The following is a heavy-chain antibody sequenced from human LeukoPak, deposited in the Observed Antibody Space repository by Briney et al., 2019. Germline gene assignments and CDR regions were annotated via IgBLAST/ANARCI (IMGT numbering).Heavy chain of an antibody. D-gene: IGHD3-3*01. V-gene: IGHV4-59*08. CDR3: ARHQRVTIFGVVIQPLDY. J-gene: IGHJ4*02. CDR2: IYYSGST. CDR1: GGSISSYY. Sequence: SETLSLTCTVSGGSISSYYWSWIRQLPGKGLEWIGYIYYSGSTNYNPSLKSRVTISVDTSKNQSSLKLSSVTAADTAVYYCARHQRVTIFGVVIQPLDYWGQGTLVTVSS.